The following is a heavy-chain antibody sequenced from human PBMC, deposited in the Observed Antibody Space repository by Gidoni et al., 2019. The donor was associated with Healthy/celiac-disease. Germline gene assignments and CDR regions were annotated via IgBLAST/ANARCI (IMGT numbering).Heavy chain of an antibody. J-gene: IGHJ4*02. D-gene: IGHD3-10*01. CDR3: ARGRHYYGSGSYYRAYYFDY. CDR2: INHSGST. Sequence: AGLLKPSETLSLTCAVYGGSFSGYYWSWIRQPPGKGLEWIGEINHSGSTNYNPSLKSRVTISVDTSKNQFSLKLSSVTAADTAVYYCARGRHYYGSGSYYRAYYFDYWGQGTLVTVSS. CDR1: GGSFSGYY. V-gene: IGHV4-34*01.